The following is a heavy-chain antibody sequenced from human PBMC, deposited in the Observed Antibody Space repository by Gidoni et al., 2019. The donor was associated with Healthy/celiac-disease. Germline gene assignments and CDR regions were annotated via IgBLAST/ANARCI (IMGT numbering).Heavy chain of an antibody. D-gene: IGHD2-15*01. CDR3: ARGNCSGVSCYSWFDP. CDR2: IYYSGST. V-gene: IGHV4-59*01. CDR1: GGPISSYD. J-gene: IGHJ5*02. Sequence: QVQLQESGPGLVQPPETLSPTCTVSGGPISSYDCSWIRQPPGQGLEWIGSIYYSGSTNYNPSLKSRVTISVDTSKNQFSLKLSSVTAADTAVYYCARGNCSGVSCYSWFDPWGQGTLVTVSS.